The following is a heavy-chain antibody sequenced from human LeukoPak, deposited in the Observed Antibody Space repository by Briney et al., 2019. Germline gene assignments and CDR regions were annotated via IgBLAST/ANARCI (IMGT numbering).Heavy chain of an antibody. Sequence: GGPLRLSCAASGFTFSSYSMNWVRQAPGKGLEWVSSISSSSSYIYYADSVKGRFTISRDNAKNSLYLQMNSLRAEDTAVYYCARTQWFGELTTPFDYWGQGTLVTVSS. CDR2: ISSSSSYI. CDR1: GFTFSSYS. V-gene: IGHV3-21*01. D-gene: IGHD3-10*01. CDR3: ARTQWFGELTTPFDY. J-gene: IGHJ4*02.